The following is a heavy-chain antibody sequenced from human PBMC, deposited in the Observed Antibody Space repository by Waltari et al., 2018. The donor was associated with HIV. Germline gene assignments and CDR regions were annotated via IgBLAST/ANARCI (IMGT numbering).Heavy chain of an antibody. CDR1: GFTFINAW. V-gene: IGHV3-15*01. D-gene: IGHD2-21*01. J-gene: IGHJ4*02. CDR3: ITDAVAVPLDTAY. CDR2: IKSKNDGGTI. Sequence: EVHLVESGGGLVKPGGSLRVSCTVSGFTFINAWMSWVRQAPGRGREWLGRIKSKNDGGTIDYAAPVKDRFTILRDDSKHTLYLEMSSMKIEDKGIYYCITDAVAVPLDTAYWGQGTLVTVSS.